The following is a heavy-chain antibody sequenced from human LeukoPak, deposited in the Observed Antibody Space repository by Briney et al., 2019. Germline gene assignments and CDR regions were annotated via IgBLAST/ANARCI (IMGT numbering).Heavy chain of an antibody. D-gene: IGHD4-17*01. J-gene: IGHJ4*02. V-gene: IGHV3-48*03. CDR2: ISSSSGTI. CDR3: ARVSMVNTNFDF. Sequence: GGSLRLSCAVSGFTFSRYEMTWVRQAPGKGLEGISYISSSSGTIHYADTVKGRFTISRDNAKNLLFLQMNSLGAEDTAVYYCARVSMVNTNFDFWGQGTLVTVSS. CDR1: GFTFSRYE.